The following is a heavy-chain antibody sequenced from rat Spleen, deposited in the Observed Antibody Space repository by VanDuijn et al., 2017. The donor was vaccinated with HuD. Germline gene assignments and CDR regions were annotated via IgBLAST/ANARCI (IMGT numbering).Heavy chain of an antibody. CDR3: ARPHYYYYDGSYYYYFDY. D-gene: IGHD1-12*02. Sequence: EVQLVESGGGLVQPGRSLKLSCVASGFTFSDYYMAWVRQAPKKGLEWVASISYEGSSTYYGDFVKGRVTISRDNAKSTLYLQMNSLRSEDTATYYCARPHYYYYDGSYYYYFDYWGQGVMVTVSS. CDR2: ISYEGSST. J-gene: IGHJ2*01. V-gene: IGHV5-22*01. CDR1: GFTFSDYY.